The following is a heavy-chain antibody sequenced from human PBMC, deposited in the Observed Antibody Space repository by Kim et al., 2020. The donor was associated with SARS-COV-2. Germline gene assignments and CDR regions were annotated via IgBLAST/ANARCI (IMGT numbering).Heavy chain of an antibody. Sequence: VKARSTISRDNAKNSLYLQMNSLRAEDTAVYYCARGGLRSNYYYYYGMDVWGQGTTVTVSS. CDR3: ARGGLRSNYYYYYGMDV. V-gene: IGHV3-21*01. J-gene: IGHJ6*02. D-gene: IGHD5-12*01.